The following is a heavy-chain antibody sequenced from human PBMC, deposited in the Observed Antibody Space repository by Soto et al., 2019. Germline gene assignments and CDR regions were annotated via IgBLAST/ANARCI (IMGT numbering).Heavy chain of an antibody. J-gene: IGHJ6*03. V-gene: IGHV3-23*01. Sequence: GGSLRLSCEASGFRFSSYDMRWVRQAPGKGLEWVSGTIGSGATTHYADSVKGRFTISRDNSKDTLYLEMNSLRADDTAVYYCARAAISLVGHYYYYMDVWGKGTTVTVSS. CDR3: ARAAISLVGHYYYYMDV. CDR1: GFRFSSYD. CDR2: TIGSGATT. D-gene: IGHD3-3*02.